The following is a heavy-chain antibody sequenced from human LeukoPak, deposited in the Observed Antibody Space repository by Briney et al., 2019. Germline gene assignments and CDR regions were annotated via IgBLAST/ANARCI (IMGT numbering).Heavy chain of an antibody. CDR3: AGHVSAAAGGG. D-gene: IGHD6-13*01. J-gene: IGHJ4*02. Sequence: SETLSLTCAVYGGSVRDNYWSWIRQPPGKGLEWIGEILHSGSTKYNPSLKSRVTISLDTSKNQFSLKLNSMTAADTAVYYCAGHVSAAAGGGGAQETRVTVSP. CDR1: GGSVRDNY. CDR2: ILHSGST. V-gene: IGHV4-34*12.